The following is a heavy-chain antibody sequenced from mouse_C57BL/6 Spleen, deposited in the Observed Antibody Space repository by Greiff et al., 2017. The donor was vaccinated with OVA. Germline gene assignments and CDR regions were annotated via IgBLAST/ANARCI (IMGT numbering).Heavy chain of an antibody. CDR1: GFTFSSYA. Sequence: EVNVVESGGGLVKPGGSLKLSCAASGFTFSSYAMSWVRQTPEKRLEWVATISDGGSYTYYPDNVKGRFTISRDNAKNNLYLQMSHLKSEDTAMYYCARVRDYYGSSPFAYWGQGTLVTVSA. D-gene: IGHD1-1*01. V-gene: IGHV5-4*03. J-gene: IGHJ3*01. CDR3: ARVRDYYGSSPFAY. CDR2: ISDGGSYT.